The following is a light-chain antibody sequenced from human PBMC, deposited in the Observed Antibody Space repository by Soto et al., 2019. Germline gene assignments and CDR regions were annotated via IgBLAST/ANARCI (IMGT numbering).Light chain of an antibody. CDR1: SGIHVGAYR. CDR2: YKSDSDK. CDR3: MIWHNSAVV. V-gene: IGLV5-45*03. J-gene: IGLJ2*01. Sequence: QAVVTQPSSLSASPGASASLTCTLRSGIHVGAYRIYWYQQKPGSPPQYLLRYKSDSDKQQGSGVPSRFSGSKDASANAGILLISGLQSEDEPDYYCMIWHNSAVVFGGGTKLTVL.